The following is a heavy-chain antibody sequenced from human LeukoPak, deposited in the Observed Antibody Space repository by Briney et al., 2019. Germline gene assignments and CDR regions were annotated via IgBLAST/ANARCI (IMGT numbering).Heavy chain of an antibody. D-gene: IGHD1-1*01. CDR1: GGSISYYY. CDR3: AMATRYHWNDDRYYFDY. Sequence: SETLSLTCTVSGGSISYYYWNWIRQPPGKGLEWIGQIYYTGSTKHNPSLKSRLTISVDTSKNQFSLRLSSVTAADTALYYCAMATRYHWNDDRYYFDYWGQGTLVTVSS. J-gene: IGHJ4*02. CDR2: IYYTGST. V-gene: IGHV4-59*01.